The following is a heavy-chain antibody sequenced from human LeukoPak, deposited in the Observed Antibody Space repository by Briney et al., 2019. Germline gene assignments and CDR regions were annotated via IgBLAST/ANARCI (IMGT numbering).Heavy chain of an antibody. CDR2: IYYSGST. V-gene: IGHV4-59*01. J-gene: IGHJ5*02. Sequence: SGTLSLTCTVSGGSISSYYWSWIRQPPGKGLEWIGYIYYSGSTNYNPSLKSRVTISVDTSKNQFSLKLSSVTAADTAVYYCARGQLRDVINWFDPWGQGTLVTVSS. CDR3: ARGQLRDVINWFDP. CDR1: GGSISSYY. D-gene: IGHD2/OR15-2a*01.